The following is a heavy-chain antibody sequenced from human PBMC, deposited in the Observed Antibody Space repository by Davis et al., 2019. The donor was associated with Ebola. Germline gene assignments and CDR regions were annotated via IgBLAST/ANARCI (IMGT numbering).Heavy chain of an antibody. CDR2: IYYSGST. V-gene: IGHV4-61*08. D-gene: IGHD2-15*01. Sequence: SETLSLTCTVSGGSISSGGYYWSWIRQPPGKGLEWIGYIYYSGSTNYNPSLKSRVTISVDTSKNQFSLKLSSVTAADTAVYYCARGLYCSGGSCYSPTEWFDPWGQGTLVTVSS. CDR3: ARGLYCSGGSCYSPTEWFDP. J-gene: IGHJ5*02. CDR1: GGSISSGGYY.